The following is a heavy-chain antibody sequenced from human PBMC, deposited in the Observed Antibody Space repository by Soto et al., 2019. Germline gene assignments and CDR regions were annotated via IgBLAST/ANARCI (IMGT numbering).Heavy chain of an antibody. CDR2: ISYDESNK. Sequence: QVQLVESGGGVVQPGRSLRLSCAASAFSFSSYVMHWVRQAPGKGLEWVAVISYDESNKSYADSVKGRFTISRDNSKNTLYLQMNSLRPEDTAVYYCAREVSVYCSGGSCYYFDYWGQGTLVTVSS. V-gene: IGHV3-30-3*01. CDR3: AREVSVYCSGGSCYYFDY. CDR1: AFSFSSYV. J-gene: IGHJ4*02. D-gene: IGHD2-15*01.